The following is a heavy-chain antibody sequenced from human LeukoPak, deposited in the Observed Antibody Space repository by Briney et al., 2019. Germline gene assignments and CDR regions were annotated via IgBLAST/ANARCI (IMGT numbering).Heavy chain of an antibody. V-gene: IGHV4-61*02. CDR1: GGSISSGSYY. J-gene: IGHJ4*02. CDR3: ARDQGDYDYVWGSYD. CDR2: IYTSGGT. Sequence: SQTPSLTCTVSGGSISSGSYYWSWIRQPAGKGLEWIGRIYTSGGTNYNPSLKSRVTISVDTSKNQFSLKLSSVTAADTAVYYCARDQGDYDYVWGSYDWGQGTLVTVSS. D-gene: IGHD3-16*01.